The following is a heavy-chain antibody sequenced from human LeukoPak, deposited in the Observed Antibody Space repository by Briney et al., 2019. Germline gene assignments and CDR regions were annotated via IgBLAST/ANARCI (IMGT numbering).Heavy chain of an antibody. CDR3: AGTYYYTSGSYSNFDY. CDR1: GGSISSSSYY. J-gene: IGHJ4*02. V-gene: IGHV4-39*07. Sequence: PSETLSLTCTVSGGSISSSSYYWGWIRQPPGKGPEWIGSIYYSGSTYYNPSLKSRLTISVDTSKIQFSLKLSSVTAADTAVYYCAGTYYYTSGSYSNFDYWGQGTLVTASS. CDR2: IYYSGST. D-gene: IGHD3-10*01.